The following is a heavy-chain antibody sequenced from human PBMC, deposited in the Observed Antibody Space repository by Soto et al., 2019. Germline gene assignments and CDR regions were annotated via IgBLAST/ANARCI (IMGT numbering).Heavy chain of an antibody. V-gene: IGHV1-18*01. CDR3: ARDAPPPELRFLEWHNYDYNGMDV. Sequence: ASVKVYCKTSGYSFTAYGISWVRQAPGQGLDGLVWISCYNVKTKYAQKVQGRVTMTTDTSTSTAYMEVRSLRSDDTAIYYCARDAPPPELRFLEWHNYDYNGMDVWGQGTTVTVSS. CDR2: ISCYNVKT. CDR1: GYSFTAYG. J-gene: IGHJ6*02. D-gene: IGHD3-3*01.